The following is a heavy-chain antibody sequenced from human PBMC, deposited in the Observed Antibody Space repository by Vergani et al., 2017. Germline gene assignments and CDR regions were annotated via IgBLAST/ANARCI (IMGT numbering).Heavy chain of an antibody. CDR2: IYYSGST. CDR1: GGSISSGGYY. D-gene: IGHD4-17*01. Sequence: QVQLQESGPGLVKPSQTLSLTCTVSGGSISSGGYYWSWIRQPPGKGLEWIGYIYYSGSTYYNPSLKSRVAISVDTSKNQFSLKLSSVTAADTAVYYCAYHGDPEPVPPYYYMDVWGKGTTVTVSS. CDR3: AYHGDPEPVPPYYYMDV. V-gene: IGHV4-30-4*01. J-gene: IGHJ6*03.